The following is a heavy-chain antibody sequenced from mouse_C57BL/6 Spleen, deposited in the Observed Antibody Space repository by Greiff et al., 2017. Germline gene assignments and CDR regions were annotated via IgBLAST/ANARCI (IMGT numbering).Heavy chain of an antibody. Sequence: QVQLQQPGAELVKPGASVKLSCKASGYTFTSYWMQWVKQRPGQGLEWIGEIDPSDSYTNYNQKFKGKATLTVDTSSSTAYMQLSSLTSEDSAVYYWARRGGGGWSNWGQGTTLTVSS. V-gene: IGHV1-50*01. J-gene: IGHJ2*01. CDR3: ARRGGGGWSN. CDR2: IDPSDSYT. CDR1: GYTFTSYW. D-gene: IGHD2-3*01.